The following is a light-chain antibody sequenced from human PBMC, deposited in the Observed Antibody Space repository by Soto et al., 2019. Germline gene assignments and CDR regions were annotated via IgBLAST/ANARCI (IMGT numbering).Light chain of an antibody. CDR2: WAS. Sequence: DIVMTQSPDSLAVSLGERATINCKSSRSVLYRSNNKNHLAWYQQRPGQPPKLLIYWASTRESGVPDRFSGSGSGTDFTLTISSLQAEDVAVYYCHQYHSSPYTFGQGTKLEIK. CDR3: HQYHSSPYT. CDR1: RSVLYRSNNKNH. J-gene: IGKJ2*01. V-gene: IGKV4-1*01.